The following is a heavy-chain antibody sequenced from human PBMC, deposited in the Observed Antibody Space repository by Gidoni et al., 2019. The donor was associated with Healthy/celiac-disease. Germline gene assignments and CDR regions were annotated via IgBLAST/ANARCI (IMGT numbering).Heavy chain of an antibody. Sequence: QLQLQESGPGLVKPSETLSLTCTVSGGSISSSSYYWGWIRQPPGKGLEWIGSIYYSGSTYYNPSLKSRVTISVDTSKNQFSLKLSSVTAADTAVYYCARHPSPVGSSWVRGFDYWGQGTLVTVSS. V-gene: IGHV4-39*01. CDR3: ARHPSPVGSSWVRGFDY. D-gene: IGHD6-13*01. J-gene: IGHJ4*02. CDR2: IYYSGST. CDR1: GGSISSSSYY.